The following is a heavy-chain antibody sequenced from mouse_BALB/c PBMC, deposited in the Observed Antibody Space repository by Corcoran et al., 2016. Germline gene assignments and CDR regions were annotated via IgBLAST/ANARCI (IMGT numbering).Heavy chain of an antibody. Sequence: QVQLQQYGPELVKPGASVKISCKASGYSFTSYYIHWVQQRPGQGLEWIGWIFPGSGNTKYNEKFKGNATLTADPSSSTAYMQLSSLTSEDSAVYFCAKTARATYYFDYWGQGTTLTVSS. V-gene: IGHV1-66*01. CDR3: AKTARATYYFDY. CDR1: GYSFTSYY. CDR2: IFPGSGNT. D-gene: IGHD3-2*01. J-gene: IGHJ2*01.